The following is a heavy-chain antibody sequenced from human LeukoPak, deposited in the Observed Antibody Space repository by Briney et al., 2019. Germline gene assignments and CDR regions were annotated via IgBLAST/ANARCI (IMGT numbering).Heavy chain of an antibody. J-gene: IGHJ4*02. CDR3: ARGGAAGG. CDR1: GLTVSRTY. Sequence: GGSLRLSCVVSGLTVSRTYMSWVRQAPGKGPEWVSSISSSSSYIYYADSVKGRFTISRDNAKNSLYLQMNSLRAEDTAVYYCARGGAAGGWGQGTLVTVSS. CDR2: ISSSSSYI. D-gene: IGHD6-13*01. V-gene: IGHV3-21*01.